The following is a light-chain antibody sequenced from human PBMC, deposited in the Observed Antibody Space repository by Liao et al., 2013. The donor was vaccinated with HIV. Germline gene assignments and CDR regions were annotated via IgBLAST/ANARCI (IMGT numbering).Light chain of an antibody. J-gene: IGLJ1*01. V-gene: IGLV3-1*01. CDR3: QAWDSSTASYV. Sequence: SYELTQPPSVSVSPGQTASITCSGDELGDKYVCWYQQKPGQSPVLVIHQDNKRPSGIPERFSGSNSGSTATLTVSGTQAMDEADYYCQAWDSSTASYVFGTGTKVTVL. CDR2: QDN. CDR1: ELGDKY.